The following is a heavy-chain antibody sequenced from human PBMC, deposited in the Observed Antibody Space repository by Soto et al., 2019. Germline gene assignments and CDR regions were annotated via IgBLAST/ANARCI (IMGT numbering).Heavy chain of an antibody. J-gene: IGHJ4*02. D-gene: IGHD5-12*01. CDR1: GFTFSSFG. CDR2: ASYDGSYK. CDR3: AKERSVVATTPVFDY. Sequence: QVQLVESGGGVVQPGRSLRLSCAASGFTFSSFGMHWVRQAPGKGLEWVAVASYDGSYKYYADSVKARFTISTDNSKNTLYLQMNSLRAEDTAVYYCAKERSVVATTPVFDYWGQGTLVTVSS. V-gene: IGHV3-30*18.